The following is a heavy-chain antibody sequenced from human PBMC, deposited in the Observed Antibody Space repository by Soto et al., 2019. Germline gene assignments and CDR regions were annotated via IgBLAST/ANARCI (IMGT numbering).Heavy chain of an antibody. CDR2: FDPEGGET. J-gene: IGHJ2*01. D-gene: IGHD4-17*01. CDR1: GYTLTGLS. V-gene: IGHV1-24*01. CDR3: ATTTVTPCFGSKIYWYFDR. Sequence: ASVKVSCKVSGYTLTGLSMHWVRQAPGKGLEWMGGFDPEGGETIYAQKFQGRVTMTEDTSTDTAYMELSSLRSEDTAVYYCATTTVTPCFGSKIYWYFDRWGRGTLVTVSS.